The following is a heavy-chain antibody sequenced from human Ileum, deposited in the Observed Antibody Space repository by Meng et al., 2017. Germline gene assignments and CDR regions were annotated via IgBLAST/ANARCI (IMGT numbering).Heavy chain of an antibody. Sequence: EEQVVESGGGLVQPGGSLRLSCAASGFTFSSYWMHWVRQAPGKGLVWVARINTDGSDTRYADSVKGRFTISRDNAQNMVYLQMNSLRAEDTAVYYCARDKPHNWFDPWGQGTLVTVFS. J-gene: IGHJ5*02. CDR3: ARDKPHNWFDP. CDR2: INTDGSDT. CDR1: GFTFSSYW. V-gene: IGHV3-74*01.